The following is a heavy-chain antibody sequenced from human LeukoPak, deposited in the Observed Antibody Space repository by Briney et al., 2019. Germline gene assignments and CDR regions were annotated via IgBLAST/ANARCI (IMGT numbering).Heavy chain of an antibody. CDR2: IYSAGST. D-gene: IGHD3-10*01. J-gene: IGHJ4*02. V-gene: IGHV3-53*01. CDR3: ASGGMGARMYYSDPFHY. CDR1: GFTVSSNY. Sequence: PGGSLRLSCAASGFTVSSNYMSWVRQTPGKGLEWVSIIYSAGSTYYADSVRGRFTISRDSSKNTVCLQMNSLRAEDTAVYYCASGGMGARMYYSDPFHYWGQGTLVTVSS.